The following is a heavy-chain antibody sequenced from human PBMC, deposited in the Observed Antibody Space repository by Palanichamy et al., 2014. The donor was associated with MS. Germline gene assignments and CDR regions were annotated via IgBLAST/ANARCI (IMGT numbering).Heavy chain of an antibody. Sequence: QVQLQESGPGLVKPSETLSLSCTVSGGSISGYYWSWIRQPPDKRLEWIAYIYYSGNTNYNPSLKSRVTISIDTSKNQFSLKVNSVTAADTAVYYCARHYGSGTYPLDYWGQGTLVTVSS. V-gene: IGHV4-59*01. D-gene: IGHD3-10*01. J-gene: IGHJ4*02. CDR1: GGSISGYY. CDR3: ARHYGSGTYPLDY. CDR2: IYYSGNT.